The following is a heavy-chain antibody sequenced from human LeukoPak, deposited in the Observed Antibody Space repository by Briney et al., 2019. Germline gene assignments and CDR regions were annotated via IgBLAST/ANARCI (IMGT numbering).Heavy chain of an antibody. CDR1: GGSINSYY. CDR2: IYTSGST. CDR3: AREGRYCSSTSCYLGRIYYYYMDV. D-gene: IGHD2-2*01. V-gene: IGHV4-4*07. Sequence: SETLSLTCTVSGGSINSYYWSWIRQPAGKGLEWIGRIYTSGSTNYNPSLKSRVTISVDTSKNQFSLKLSSVTAADTAVYYCAREGRYCSSTSCYLGRIYYYYMDVWGKGTTVTVSS. J-gene: IGHJ6*03.